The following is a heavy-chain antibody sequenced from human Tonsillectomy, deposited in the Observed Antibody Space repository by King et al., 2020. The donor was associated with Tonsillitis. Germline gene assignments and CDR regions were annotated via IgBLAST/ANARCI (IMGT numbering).Heavy chain of an antibody. CDR3: ARGLDYDFWSGYYIYYYYYYMDV. Sequence: VQLQESGPGLVKPSETLSLTCTVSGGSISSYYWSWIRQPPGKGLEWIGYIYYSGSTNYNPSLKSRGTISVETSKNQFSLKLSSVTAADTAVYYCARGLDYDFWSGYYIYYYYYYMDVWGKGTTVTVSS. V-gene: IGHV4-59*01. D-gene: IGHD3-3*01. CDR2: IYYSGST. CDR1: GGSISSYY. J-gene: IGHJ6*03.